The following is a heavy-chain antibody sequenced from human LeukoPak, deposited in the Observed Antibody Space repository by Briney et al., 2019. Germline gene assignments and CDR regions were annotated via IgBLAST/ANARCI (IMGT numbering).Heavy chain of an antibody. J-gene: IGHJ5*02. D-gene: IGHD1-7*01. V-gene: IGHV3-64D*06. CDR2: ISGSGNGGSI. CDR3: AKSHPKRLELRYWLLDP. CDR1: GFVFSIYT. Sequence: PGGSLRLSCLASGFVFSIYTMYWVRQAPGKGPEYVSTISGSGNGGSIYYADSAKGRFTISRDDSKSILYLQMNGLRSEDTAVYYCAKSHPKRLELRYWLLDPWGQGTLVTVSS.